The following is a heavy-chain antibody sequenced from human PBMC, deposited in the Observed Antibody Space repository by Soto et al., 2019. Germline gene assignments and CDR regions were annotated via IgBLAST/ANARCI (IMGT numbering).Heavy chain of an antibody. D-gene: IGHD3-10*01. CDR3: TRDVISMVRGTDNWFDP. Sequence: GASVKVSCAASGFTFNNYAMSWVRQAPGKGLEWVSAISGNGISTYYADSVRGRFTISRDNSENTLFLQMNRLRADDTAVYYCTRDVISMVRGTDNWFDPWGQGTLVTVSS. J-gene: IGHJ5*02. V-gene: IGHV3-23*01. CDR2: ISGNGIST. CDR1: GFTFNNYA.